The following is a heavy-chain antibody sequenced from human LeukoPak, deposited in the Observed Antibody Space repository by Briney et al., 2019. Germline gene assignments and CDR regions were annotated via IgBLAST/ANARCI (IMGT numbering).Heavy chain of an antibody. CDR3: TRVARLRYFDP. CDR2: IRSKAYGGTT. Sequence: PGGSLRLSCTASGFTFGDYAMSWVRQAPGKGLEWVGFIRSKAYGGTTEYAASVKGRFTISRDDSKSIAYLQMNSLKTEDTAVYYCTRVARLRYFDPWGQGTLVTVSS. J-gene: IGHJ5*02. V-gene: IGHV3-49*04. CDR1: GFTFGDYA. D-gene: IGHD3-9*01.